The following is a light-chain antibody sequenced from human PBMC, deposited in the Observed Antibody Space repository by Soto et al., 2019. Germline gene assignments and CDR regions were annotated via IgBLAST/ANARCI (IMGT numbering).Light chain of an antibody. CDR3: QKYNSAPWT. J-gene: IGKJ1*01. V-gene: IGKV1-27*01. Sequence: DIQMTQSPSSLSASVGDRVTITCRASQGISNYLAWYQQKPGKVPKLLIYAASTLQSGVPSRFSGSGSGTEFTLTISSLQSEDVATYYCQKYNSAPWTFVQGTKLEIK. CDR2: AAS. CDR1: QGISNY.